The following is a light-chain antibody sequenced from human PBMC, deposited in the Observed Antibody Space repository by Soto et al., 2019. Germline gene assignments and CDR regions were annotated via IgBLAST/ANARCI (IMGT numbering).Light chain of an antibody. Sequence: DIQMTQSPSSLSPSVGDRVTITCRASQNINSYLNWYQQKPGKAPKLLIYAASNLQSGVPSRFSGSRSGTDFTLTISTLQTEDVATYYCQQSYSTPLTFGGGTKVDIK. J-gene: IGKJ4*01. V-gene: IGKV1-39*01. CDR2: AAS. CDR3: QQSYSTPLT. CDR1: QNINSY.